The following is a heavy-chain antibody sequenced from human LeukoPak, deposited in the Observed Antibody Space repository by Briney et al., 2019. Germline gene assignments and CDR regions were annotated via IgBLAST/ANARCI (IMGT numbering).Heavy chain of an antibody. CDR3: AKDPPNYDFWSGYYYYYYYGMDV. D-gene: IGHD3-3*01. CDR1: GFTFSSYA. J-gene: IGHJ6*02. V-gene: IGHV3-23*01. CDR2: ISGSGGST. Sequence: GSLRLSCAASGFTFSSYAMSWVRQAPGKGLEWVSAISGSGGSTYYADSVKGRFTISRDNSKNTLYLQMNSLRAEDTAVYYCAKDPPNYDFWSGYYYYYYYGMDVWGQGTTVTVSS.